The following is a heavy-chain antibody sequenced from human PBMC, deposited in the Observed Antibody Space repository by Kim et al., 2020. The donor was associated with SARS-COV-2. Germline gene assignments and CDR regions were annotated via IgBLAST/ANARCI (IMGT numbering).Heavy chain of an antibody. CDR3: ARDACSGGSCYYYMDV. CDR2: ISSSSSYI. Sequence: GGSLRLSCAASGFTFSSYSMNWVRQAPGKGLEWVSSISSSSSYIYYADSVKGRFTISRDNAKNSLYLQMNSLRAEDTAVYYCARDACSGGSCYYYMDVWGKGTTVTVSS. V-gene: IGHV3-21*01. CDR1: GFTFSSYS. J-gene: IGHJ6*03. D-gene: IGHD2-15*01.